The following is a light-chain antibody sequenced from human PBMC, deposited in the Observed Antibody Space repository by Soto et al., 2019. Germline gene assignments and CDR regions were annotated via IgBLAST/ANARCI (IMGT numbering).Light chain of an antibody. Sequence: EIVLTQSPGTLSLSPGERATLSCRASQSVSSSYLAWYQQKPGQAPRLLIYGASSRATGTPDRFSGSGSGTDFTLTISRLEAEDFAVYYCQQYDRSPTWTLGHGTKVDIK. CDR2: GAS. V-gene: IGKV3-20*01. CDR3: QQYDRSPTWT. J-gene: IGKJ1*01. CDR1: QSVSSSY.